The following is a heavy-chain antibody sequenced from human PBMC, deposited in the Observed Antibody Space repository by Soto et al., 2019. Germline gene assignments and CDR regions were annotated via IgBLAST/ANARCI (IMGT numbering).Heavy chain of an antibody. V-gene: IGHV3-74*01. CDR3: ARGGIVVVPAAIVFTFDY. Sequence: VQLVESGGGLVQPGGSLRLSCAASGFTFSSYWMHWVRQAPGKGLVWVSRINSDGSSTSYADSVKGRFTISRDNAKNTLYLQMNSLRAEDTAVYYCARGGIVVVPAAIVFTFDYWGQGTLVTVSS. CDR2: INSDGSST. D-gene: IGHD2-2*01. CDR1: GFTFSSYW. J-gene: IGHJ4*02.